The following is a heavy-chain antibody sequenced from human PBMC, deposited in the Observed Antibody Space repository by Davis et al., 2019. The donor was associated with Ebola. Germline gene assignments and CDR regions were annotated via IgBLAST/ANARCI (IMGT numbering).Heavy chain of an antibody. CDR1: GFTFRSYA. CDR2: ISYDGSNK. Sequence: GESLKIPCAASGFTFRSYAMPWVRQAPGKGLEWVAVISYDGSNKYYADSVKGRFTISRDNSKNTLYLQMNSLRAEDTAVHYCARDPYSSSSGDLYYYYYGMDVWGQGTTVTVSS. J-gene: IGHJ6*02. CDR3: ARDPYSSSSGDLYYYYYGMDV. D-gene: IGHD6-6*01. V-gene: IGHV3-30-3*01.